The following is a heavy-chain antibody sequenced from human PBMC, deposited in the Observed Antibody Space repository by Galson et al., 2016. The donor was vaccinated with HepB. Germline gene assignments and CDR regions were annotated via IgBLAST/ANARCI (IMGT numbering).Heavy chain of an antibody. CDR2: ITGNSGTV. V-gene: IGHV3-9*01. Sequence: SLRLSCAASGFTFNDYAMHWVRQAPGKGLEWVSGITGNSGTVDYADSVKGRFTVSRDNAKNSLYLQMNSLRPEDTAFYYCAKDMMTGGWDNGFDSWGQGILVTVSS. CDR3: AKDMMTGGWDNGFDS. J-gene: IGHJ5*01. D-gene: IGHD6-19*01. CDR1: GFTFNDYA.